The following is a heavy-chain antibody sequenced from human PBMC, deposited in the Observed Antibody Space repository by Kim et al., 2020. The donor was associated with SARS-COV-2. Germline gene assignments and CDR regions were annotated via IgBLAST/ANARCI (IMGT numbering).Heavy chain of an antibody. CDR2: IYPGDSDT. Sequence: GESLKISCKGSGYSFTSYWIGWVRQMPGKGLEWMGIIYPGDSDTRYSPSFQGQVTISADKSISTAYLQWSSLKASDTAMYYCARPEGYCSGGSCYSGVGAFDIWGQGTMVTVSS. J-gene: IGHJ3*02. CDR1: GYSFTSYW. D-gene: IGHD2-15*01. V-gene: IGHV5-51*01. CDR3: ARPEGYCSGGSCYSGVGAFDI.